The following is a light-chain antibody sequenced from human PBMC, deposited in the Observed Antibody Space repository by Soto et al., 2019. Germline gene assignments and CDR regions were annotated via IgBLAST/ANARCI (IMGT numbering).Light chain of an antibody. J-gene: IGKJ1*01. CDR2: DAS. Sequence: EVVVTQSPDTLSLSPGDRVTLSCGASQSVSSTSIAWYQHKPRQAPRLLIYDASSRATGIPDTCSGGGSGTDFTLTISTLEPEDFAVYSCQQYGSSGTFGQGTKVDIK. CDR3: QQYGSSGT. CDR1: QSVSSTS. V-gene: IGKV3-20*01.